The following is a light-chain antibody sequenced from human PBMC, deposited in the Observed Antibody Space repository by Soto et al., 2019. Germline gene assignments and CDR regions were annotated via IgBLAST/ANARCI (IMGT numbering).Light chain of an antibody. J-gene: IGKJ3*01. V-gene: IGKV1-33*01. CDR1: QDITNY. Sequence: DIQMTQSPSSLSASIGDNVTMTCQASQDITNYINWDQQKAGKPPKLLIYDAFSLEEGVPSRFSGSGSGTDFTLSITSLRPEDLGTYYCQQSASLPQTFGPGTTVDVK. CDR2: DAF. CDR3: QQSASLPQT.